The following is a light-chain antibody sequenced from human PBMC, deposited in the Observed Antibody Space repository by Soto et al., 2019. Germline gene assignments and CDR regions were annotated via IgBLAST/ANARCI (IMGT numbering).Light chain of an antibody. J-gene: IGKJ4*01. Sequence: EIVMTQSPATLSVSPGERATLSCRASESVRNNLAWYQQKPGQAPRLLIYFASTRATGIPARFSGSGSGTEFTLTISSLPSEDFAVYYCQQYNKWPLTFGGGTKVETK. CDR3: QQYNKWPLT. V-gene: IGKV3-15*01. CDR2: FAS. CDR1: ESVRNN.